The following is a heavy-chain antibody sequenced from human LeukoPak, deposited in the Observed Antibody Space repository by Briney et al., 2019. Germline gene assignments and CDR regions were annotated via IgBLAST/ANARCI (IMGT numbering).Heavy chain of an antibody. V-gene: IGHV3-30*02. CDR2: IRFNGAFT. CDR3: ARDGYFYASGTYFYESGPAAPDY. CDR1: GFSFSSHG. J-gene: IGHJ4*02. D-gene: IGHD3-10*01. Sequence: QAGGSLRLSCAAAGFSFSSHGMYWVRQAPGKGLEWLAFIRFNGAFTYYGDSVKGRFTISRDNPKNTLYLQMNSLRPEDTAVYYCARDGYFYASGTYFYESGPAAPDYWGQGTLVTVSS.